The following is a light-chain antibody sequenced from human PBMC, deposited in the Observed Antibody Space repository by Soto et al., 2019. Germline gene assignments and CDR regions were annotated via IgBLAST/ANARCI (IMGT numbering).Light chain of an antibody. Sequence: DIQMTQSPTTLSASVGDRVTITCWASQSIGSWLAWYQQKPGEAPKSLIYDASTLEVGVPSRFSGSGSGTEFTLTISSLQPEDFATYYCQQYDSYSPTFGQGTKVEIK. J-gene: IGKJ1*01. CDR3: QQYDSYSPT. CDR2: DAS. CDR1: QSIGSW. V-gene: IGKV1-5*01.